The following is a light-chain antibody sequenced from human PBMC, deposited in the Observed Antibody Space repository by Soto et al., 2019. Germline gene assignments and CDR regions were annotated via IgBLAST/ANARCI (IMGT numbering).Light chain of an antibody. CDR2: DVS. Sequence: QSALTQPASVSGSPGQSITISCTGTSSDVGGYNYVSWYQQHPGKAPKLMIYDVSKRPSGVSNRFSGSKSGNTASLTISGLQAEDEADYYCSSYTSSSTPGVFGTGTKLTVL. CDR1: SSDVGGYNY. V-gene: IGLV2-14*01. J-gene: IGLJ1*01. CDR3: SSYTSSSTPGV.